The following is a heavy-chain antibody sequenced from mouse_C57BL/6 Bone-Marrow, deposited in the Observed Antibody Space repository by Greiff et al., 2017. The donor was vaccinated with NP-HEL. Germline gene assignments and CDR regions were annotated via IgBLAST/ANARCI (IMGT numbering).Heavy chain of an antibody. CDR2: IDPSDSYT. Sequence: QVQLKQPGAELVMPGASVKLSCKASGYTFTSYWMHWVKQRPGQGLEWIGEIDPSDSYTNYNQKFKGKSTLTVDKSSSTAYMQLSSLTSEDSAVYYCARPYYYGSSHFDYWGQGTTLTVSS. D-gene: IGHD1-1*01. V-gene: IGHV1-69*01. CDR1: GYTFTSYW. J-gene: IGHJ2*01. CDR3: ARPYYYGSSHFDY.